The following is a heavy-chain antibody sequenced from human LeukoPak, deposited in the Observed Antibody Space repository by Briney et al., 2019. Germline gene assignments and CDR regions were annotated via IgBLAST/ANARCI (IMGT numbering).Heavy chain of an antibody. V-gene: IGHV3-11*01. CDR1: GFTFSDYY. CDR2: ISSSGGTT. Sequence: GGSLRLSCAASGFTFSDYYMTWIRQAPGKGLEWVSYISSSGGTTHYADSVKGRFTISRNNAKNSLFVQMSNLRAEDTAVYYCARVPRSVGSIDYWGQGTLVTVSS. CDR3: ARVPRSVGSIDY. J-gene: IGHJ4*02. D-gene: IGHD6-19*01.